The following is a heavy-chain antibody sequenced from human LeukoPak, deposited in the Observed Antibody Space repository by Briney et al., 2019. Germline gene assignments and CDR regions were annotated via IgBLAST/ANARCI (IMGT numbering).Heavy chain of an antibody. Sequence: PSETLSLTCTVSGDSISSGDYYWSWIRQPAGKGLEWIGYIYYSGSTNYNPSLKSRVTISVNTSKNQFSLKLSSVTAADTAVYYCARSRDGYNFGLDYWGQGTLVTVSS. J-gene: IGHJ4*02. CDR2: IYYSGST. CDR1: GDSISSGDYY. D-gene: IGHD5-24*01. V-gene: IGHV4-61*10. CDR3: ARSRDGYNFGLDY.